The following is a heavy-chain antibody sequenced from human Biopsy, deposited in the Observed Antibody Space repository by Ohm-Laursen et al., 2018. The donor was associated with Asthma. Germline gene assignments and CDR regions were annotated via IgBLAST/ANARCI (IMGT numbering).Heavy chain of an antibody. J-gene: IGHJ6*02. CDR3: ARCQVGYSSGWSLLLKKIYYSGMDV. Sequence: SVKVSCKAPGGTFSNFAISWVRQAPGQGLEWLGGIMIVFGTTNYAPKFQGRVTITADESTSTAYMEVTSLRSEDTAIYYCARCQVGYSSGWSLLLKKIYYSGMDVWGQGTAVTVSS. D-gene: IGHD6-19*01. CDR1: GGTFSNFA. V-gene: IGHV1-69*13. CDR2: IMIVFGTT.